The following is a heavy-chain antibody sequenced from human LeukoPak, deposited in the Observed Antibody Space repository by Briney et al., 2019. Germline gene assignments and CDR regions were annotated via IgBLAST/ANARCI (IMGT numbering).Heavy chain of an antibody. Sequence: SETLSLTCTVSGGSIGSSSYYWGWIRQPPGKGLEWIGSIYYSGSTYYNPSLKSRVTISVDTSKNQFSLKLSSVTAADTAVYYCARGPVVLWYRGPHWYFDLWGRGTLVTVSS. CDR1: GGSIGSSSYY. D-gene: IGHD3-10*01. V-gene: IGHV4-39*07. CDR2: IYYSGST. J-gene: IGHJ2*01. CDR3: ARGPVVLWYRGPHWYFDL.